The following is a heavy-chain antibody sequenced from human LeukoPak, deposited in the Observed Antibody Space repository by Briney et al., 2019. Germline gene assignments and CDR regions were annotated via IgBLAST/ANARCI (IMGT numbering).Heavy chain of an antibody. CDR1: GFTFSDSY. V-gene: IGHV3-11*01. CDR2: ISNSGRTT. Sequence: GGSLRLSCAASGFTFSDSYMTWLRQAPGKGLEWFSYISNSGRTTYYADSLKGRLTISRDNAKNSLYLQMNSLRVADPAVYDCGRDFGGYEDYWGQGTLVTVSS. J-gene: IGHJ4*02. D-gene: IGHD5-12*01. CDR3: GRDFGGYEDY.